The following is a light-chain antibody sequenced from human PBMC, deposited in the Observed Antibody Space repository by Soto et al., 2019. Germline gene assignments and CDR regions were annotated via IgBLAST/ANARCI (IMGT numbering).Light chain of an antibody. J-gene: IGKJ5*01. CDR2: GAS. V-gene: IGKV3-15*01. CDR1: QSVRGN. Sequence: IVMTQSPGTMSVSPGERATLSCRASQSVRGNLAWYQQKPGQSPRLLIYGASSRATGIPARFSGSGSGTEFTLTISSMQPEDFAVYYCQQYKNWPLITFGQGTRLEIK. CDR3: QQYKNWPLIT.